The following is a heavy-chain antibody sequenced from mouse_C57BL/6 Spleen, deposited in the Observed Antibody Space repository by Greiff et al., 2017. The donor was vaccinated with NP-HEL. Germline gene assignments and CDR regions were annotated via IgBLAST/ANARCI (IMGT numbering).Heavy chain of an antibody. CDR2: IHPNSGST. CDR1: GYTFTSYW. V-gene: IGHV1-64*01. J-gene: IGHJ2*01. CDR3: EIYSNDGGGFDY. Sequence: QVQLQQPGAELVKPGASVKLSCKASGYTFTSYWMHWVKQRPGQGLEWIGMIHPNSGSTNYNEKFKSKATLTVDKSSSTAYMQLSSLTSEDSAVYYCEIYSNDGGGFDYWGQGTTLTVSS. D-gene: IGHD2-12*01.